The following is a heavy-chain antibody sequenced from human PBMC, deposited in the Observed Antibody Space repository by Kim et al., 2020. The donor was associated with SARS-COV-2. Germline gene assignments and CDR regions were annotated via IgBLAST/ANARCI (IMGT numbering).Heavy chain of an antibody. CDR2: IGASGGST. Sequence: GGSLRLSCAVSGFTFSTYAMTWVRQAPGKGLEWVSTIGASGGSTYYADSVKGRFTISRDNSKNTLYLQMNSLRAEDTAVYYCAKSPGRAGTTFDYWGQGALVTVSS. D-gene: IGHD1-7*01. V-gene: IGHV3-23*01. J-gene: IGHJ4*02. CDR3: AKSPGRAGTTFDY. CDR1: GFTFSTYA.